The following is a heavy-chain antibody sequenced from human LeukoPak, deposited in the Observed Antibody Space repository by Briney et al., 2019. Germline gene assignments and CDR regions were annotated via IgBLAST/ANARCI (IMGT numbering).Heavy chain of an antibody. D-gene: IGHD3-22*01. CDR2: IKSKTDGGTT. Sequence: GGSLRLSCAASGFTFSNARMSWVRQAPGKGLEWVGRIKSKTDGGTTDYAAPVKGRFTISRDDSKNTLYLQMNSLKTEDTAVYYCTTFDYDSSGYPEYFQHWGQGTLVTVSS. V-gene: IGHV3-15*01. CDR1: GFTFSNAR. CDR3: TTFDYDSSGYPEYFQH. J-gene: IGHJ1*01.